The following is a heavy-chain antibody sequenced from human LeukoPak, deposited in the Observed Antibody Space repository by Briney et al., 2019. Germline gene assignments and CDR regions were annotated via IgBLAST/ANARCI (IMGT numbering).Heavy chain of an antibody. CDR1: GGSITTTNW. CDR2: VHLNGAT. J-gene: IGHJ4*02. Sequence: SETLSLTCAVSGGSITTTNWWSWLRQPPGERLEWIGEVHLNGATNYNPSLESRFSMSIDKSNNHLSLEVTSVTAADTAMYYCTRESGAFSPFGFWGQGTLVTVSS. CDR3: TRESGAFSPFGF. D-gene: IGHD1-26*01. V-gene: IGHV4-4*02.